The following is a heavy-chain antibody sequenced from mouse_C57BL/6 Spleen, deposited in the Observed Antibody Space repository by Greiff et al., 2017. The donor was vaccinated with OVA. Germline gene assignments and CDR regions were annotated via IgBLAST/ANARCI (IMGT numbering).Heavy chain of an antibody. D-gene: IGHD2-1*01. CDR2: INPSTGGT. CDR3: ARRVYYGNYGYCDV. CDR1: GYSFTGYY. J-gene: IGHJ1*03. V-gene: IGHV1-42*01. Sequence: EVQLQQSGPELVKPGASVKISCKASGYSFTGYYMNWVKQSPEKSLEWIGEINPSTGGTTYNQKFKAKATLTVDKSSSTAYMQLKSLTSEDSAVYYCARRVYYGNYGYCDVWGTGTTVTVSS.